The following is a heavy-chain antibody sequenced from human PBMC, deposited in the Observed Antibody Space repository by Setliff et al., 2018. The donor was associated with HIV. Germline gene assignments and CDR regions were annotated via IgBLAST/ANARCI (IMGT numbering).Heavy chain of an antibody. CDR3: AGFSYNFWVYRFDH. V-gene: IGHV4-39*07. J-gene: IGHJ4*02. Sequence: NPSETLSLTCTVSGDSVSRSNYYWAWIRQPPGKGLEWIGSIDYNEITYYNPSLKSRVTMSIDTSTQQFFLNVTSVTAADAAVYYCAGFSYNFWVYRFDHWGQGALVTVSS. CDR2: IDYNEIT. D-gene: IGHD3-3*01. CDR1: GDSVSRSNYY.